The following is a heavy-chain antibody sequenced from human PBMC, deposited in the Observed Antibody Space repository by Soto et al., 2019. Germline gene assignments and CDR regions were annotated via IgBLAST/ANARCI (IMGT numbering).Heavy chain of an antibody. J-gene: IGHJ4*02. CDR2: VYNSGST. Sequence: SETLSLTCTVSGGSISSNYWTWIRQPPGKGLEWIGYVYNSGSTNYNPSLKSRVTISEDTSKSQFSLKVNSMTAADTAVYYCARYRREAVAGYTLGNWGQGMLVTVSS. CDR3: ARYRREAVAGYTLGN. D-gene: IGHD6-13*01. V-gene: IGHV4-59*01. CDR1: GGSISSNY.